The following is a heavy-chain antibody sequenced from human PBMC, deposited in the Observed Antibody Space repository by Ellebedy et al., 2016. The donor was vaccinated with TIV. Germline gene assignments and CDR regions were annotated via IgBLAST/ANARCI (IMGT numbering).Heavy chain of an antibody. CDR2: ISANNGNT. CDR1: GYSFTGYD. Sequence: ASVKVSCXTSGYSFTGYDITWVRQAPGQGLEWMGWISANNGNTNYAQSLQGRVTMTTDASTRTAYMELRSLRSDDTAVYYCARGRIGDCGGGICFTNSEEALDIWGQGTVVTVSS. V-gene: IGHV1-18*01. CDR3: ARGRIGDCGGGICFTNSEEALDI. D-gene: IGHD2-15*01. J-gene: IGHJ3*02.